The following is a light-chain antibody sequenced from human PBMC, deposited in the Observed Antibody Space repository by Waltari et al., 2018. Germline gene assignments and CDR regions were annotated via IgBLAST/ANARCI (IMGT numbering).Light chain of an antibody. CDR1: QSISGY. CDR2: AAS. CDR3: QQSYIMPLT. Sequence: DIQMTPSPSSLSASVGDRVTITCRASQSISGYLNWYQQKPGKAPSLLIFAASSLQIGAPPRFSGSGSGKEFTLTISNLQPEDYATYYCQQSYIMPLTFGGGTKVEIK. V-gene: IGKV1-39*01. J-gene: IGKJ4*01.